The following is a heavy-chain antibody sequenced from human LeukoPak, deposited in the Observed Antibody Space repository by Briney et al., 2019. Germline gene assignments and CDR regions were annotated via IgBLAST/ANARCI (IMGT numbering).Heavy chain of an antibody. CDR1: GFTFSSYD. V-gene: IGHV3-13*01. Sequence: QPGGSLRLSCAASGFTFSSYDMHWVCQATGKGLEWVSAIGVAANTFYSGSVKGRFTISRENAKNSLYLLMSSLRAEDTAVYYCVRRKTPHGNFDYWGQGTLVTVSS. D-gene: IGHD1-26*01. J-gene: IGHJ4*02. CDR3: VRRKTPHGNFDY. CDR2: IGVAANT.